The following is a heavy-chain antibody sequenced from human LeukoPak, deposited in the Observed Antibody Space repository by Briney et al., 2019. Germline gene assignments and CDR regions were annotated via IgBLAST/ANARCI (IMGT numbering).Heavy chain of an antibody. V-gene: IGHV5-51*01. Sequence: ESLKISCKGSGYTFSNYWIAWARPMPGTGLEYMGIIFPGGSDTRYSPSLQGQVTISVDKSFSTAYLQWSSLKDSDTAIYYCVRLSRGGRETSNYFFDYWGQGTLVTVSS. CDR1: GYTFSNYW. CDR2: IFPGGSDT. D-gene: IGHD2-15*01. J-gene: IGHJ4*02. CDR3: VRLSRGGRETSNYFFDY.